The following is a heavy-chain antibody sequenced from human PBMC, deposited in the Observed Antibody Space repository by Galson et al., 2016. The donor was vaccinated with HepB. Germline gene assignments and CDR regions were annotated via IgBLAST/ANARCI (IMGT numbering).Heavy chain of an antibody. Sequence: SLRLSCAASGFMFSTYSMNWVRQAPGKGLEWVSSISSTSAYMYYADSLKGRFTISRDNAENSLYLQMNSLRAEDTAVYYCARLDSTNYYFDYWGQGTLVTVSS. CDR3: ARLDSTNYYFDY. CDR2: ISSTSAYM. V-gene: IGHV3-21*01. D-gene: IGHD2/OR15-2a*01. J-gene: IGHJ4*02. CDR1: GFMFSTYS.